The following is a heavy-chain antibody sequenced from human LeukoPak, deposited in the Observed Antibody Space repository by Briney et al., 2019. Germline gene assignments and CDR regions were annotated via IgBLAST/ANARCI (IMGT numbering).Heavy chain of an antibody. Sequence: SETLSLTCTVSGGSISSSTYYWGWIRRPPGKGLEWIGSIYYSGSTYYNPSLKSRVTVSVDTSKDQFSLKLSSVTAADTALYYCVRGSTLRHYQYWGQGTLVTVSS. V-gene: IGHV4-39*01. CDR2: IYYSGST. J-gene: IGHJ4*02. D-gene: IGHD3-16*01. CDR1: GGSISSSTYY. CDR3: VRGSTLRHYQY.